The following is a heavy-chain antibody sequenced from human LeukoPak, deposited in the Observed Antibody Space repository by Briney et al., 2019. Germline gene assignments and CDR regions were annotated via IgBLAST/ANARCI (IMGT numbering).Heavy chain of an antibody. CDR1: GFPVSSTY. CDR2: IYSVGFT. J-gene: IGHJ6*02. Sequence: GSLVLSCASSGFPVSSTYMNWVRQPPGRGLEWGSVIYSVGFTYYADSVKGRFTISRDNSKKTLYLQMKSLRPEDTAVYYCGREYYGMVVRGQGTTVTV. V-gene: IGHV3-53*01. CDR3: GREYYGMVV.